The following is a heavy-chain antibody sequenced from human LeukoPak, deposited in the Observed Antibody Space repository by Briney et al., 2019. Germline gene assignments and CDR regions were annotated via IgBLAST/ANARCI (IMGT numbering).Heavy chain of an antibody. D-gene: IGHD2-2*01. J-gene: IGHJ4*02. V-gene: IGHV3-23*01. CDR1: GGSISSYY. Sequence: ETLSLTCSVSGGSISSYYWSWIRQPPGKGLEWVSAISGSGGSTYYADSVKGRFTISRDNSKNTLYLQMNSLRAEDTAVYYCAKHHCSSTSCSPRLSYYFDYWGQGTLVTVSS. CDR2: ISGSGGST. CDR3: AKHHCSSTSCSPRLSYYFDY.